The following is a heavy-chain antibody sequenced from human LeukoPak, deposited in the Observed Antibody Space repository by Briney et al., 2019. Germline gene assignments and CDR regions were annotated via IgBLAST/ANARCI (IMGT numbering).Heavy chain of an antibody. D-gene: IGHD6-6*01. V-gene: IGHV4-61*02. CDR1: DGSISSGSYY. CDR2: IYTSGST. CDR3: AREWKQLVEGGNYFDY. J-gene: IGHJ4*02. Sequence: SQTLSLTCTVSDGSISSGSYYWSWIQQPAGKGLEWIGRIYTSGSTNYNPSLKSRVTISVDTSKNQFSLKLSSVTAADTAVYYCAREWKQLVEGGNYFDYWGQGTLVTVSS.